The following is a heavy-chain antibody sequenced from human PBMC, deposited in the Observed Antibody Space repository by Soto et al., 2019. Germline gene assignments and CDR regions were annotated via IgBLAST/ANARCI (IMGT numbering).Heavy chain of an antibody. V-gene: IGHV3-74*01. CDR3: ARGGLEPFDY. D-gene: IGHD1-1*01. Sequence: EVQLVESGGGLVQPGGSLRLSCAASGFNLGSYWMHWVRQAPVKGLVWVSRINDYGTTINYAESVEGRFTISRDDAKSEVYLQMNNLRAEDTAVYYCARGGLEPFDYWGQGALVTVSS. CDR2: INDYGTTI. CDR1: GFNLGSYW. J-gene: IGHJ4*02.